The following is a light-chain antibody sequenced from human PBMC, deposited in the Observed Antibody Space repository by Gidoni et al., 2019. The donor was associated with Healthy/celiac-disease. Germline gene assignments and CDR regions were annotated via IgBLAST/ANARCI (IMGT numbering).Light chain of an antibody. J-gene: IGKJ1*01. CDR3: QQRSNWAWT. Sequence: EIVLTQYPATLSLSPGERATLSCRASQSVSSYLAWYQQNPGQAPRLLIYDASNRATGIPARFSGSGSGTDFTLTISSLEPEDFAVYYCQQRSNWAWTFGQGTKVEIK. CDR1: QSVSSY. CDR2: DAS. V-gene: IGKV3-11*01.